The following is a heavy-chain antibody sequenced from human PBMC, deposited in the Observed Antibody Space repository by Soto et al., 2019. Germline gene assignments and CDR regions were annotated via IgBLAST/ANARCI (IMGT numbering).Heavy chain of an antibody. V-gene: IGHV3-23*01. CDR1: GFTFSSYA. D-gene: IGHD2-2*01. J-gene: IGHJ4*02. CDR3: AKDSLSSSTWHLYHFDH. Sequence: EVQLLESGGGLVQPAGSLRLSCAASGFTFSSYAMSWVRQPPGQGLQWVSTIAGNDAGADFAESVRGRFTISRDKSKNTLYLQMDSLRGEDTAIYYCAKDSLSSSTWHLYHFDHWGQGTLVTVSS. CDR2: IAGNDAGA.